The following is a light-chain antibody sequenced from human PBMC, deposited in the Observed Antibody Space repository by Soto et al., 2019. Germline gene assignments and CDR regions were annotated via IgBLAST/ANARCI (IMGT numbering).Light chain of an antibody. CDR2: KAS. V-gene: IGKV1-5*03. CDR1: QNINNY. CDR3: QQYNSYSRT. J-gene: IGKJ1*01. Sequence: DIQMTQSPSSLSASVGDRVTITCQASQNINNYLNWYQQKPGKAPKLLIYKASSLESGVPSRFSGSGSGTEFTLTISSLQPDDFATYYCQQYNSYSRTFGQGTKVDI.